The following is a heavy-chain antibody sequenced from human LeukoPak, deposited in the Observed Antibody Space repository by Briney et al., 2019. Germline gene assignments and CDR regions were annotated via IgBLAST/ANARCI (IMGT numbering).Heavy chain of an antibody. D-gene: IGHD5-18*01. Sequence: GGSLRLSCAASGFTFSSYWMSWVRQAPGKGLEWVSSISSSSSYIDYADSVKGRFTISRDNAKNSLYLQMNSLRAEDTAVYYCARDGGYSYGSFDYWGQGTLVTVSS. CDR3: ARDGGYSYGSFDY. V-gene: IGHV3-21*01. CDR1: GFTFSSYW. J-gene: IGHJ4*02. CDR2: ISSSSSYI.